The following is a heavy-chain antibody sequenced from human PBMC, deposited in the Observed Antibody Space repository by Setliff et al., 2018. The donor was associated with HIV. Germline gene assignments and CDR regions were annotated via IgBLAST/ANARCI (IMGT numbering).Heavy chain of an antibody. CDR1: GLTFGDFA. J-gene: IGHJ4*02. CDR3: TRVRILIISAPYYFDY. CDR2: IRSKAYGGTT. Sequence: GGSLRLSCTASGLTFGDFALSWFRQAPGKGLEWVGFIRSKAYGGTTEYAASVKGRFGISRDDSKSVTYLEMSSLTIEDTAVYYCTRVRILIISAPYYFDYWGQGTLVTVSS. D-gene: IGHD3-10*01. V-gene: IGHV3-49*03.